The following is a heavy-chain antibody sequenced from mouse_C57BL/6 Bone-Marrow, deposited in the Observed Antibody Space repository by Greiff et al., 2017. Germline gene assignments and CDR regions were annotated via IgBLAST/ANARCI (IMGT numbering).Heavy chain of an antibody. CDR1: GFTFSSYA. CDR3: AREGDDYGRFAY. CDR2: ISDGGSYT. V-gene: IGHV5-4*01. D-gene: IGHD2-4*01. Sequence: EVQVVESGGGLVKPGGSLKLSCAASGFTFSSYAMSWVRQTPEKRLEWVATISDGGSYTYYPDNVKGRFTISRDNAKNNLYLQMSHLKSEDTAMYCCAREGDDYGRFAYWGQGTLVTVSA. J-gene: IGHJ3*01.